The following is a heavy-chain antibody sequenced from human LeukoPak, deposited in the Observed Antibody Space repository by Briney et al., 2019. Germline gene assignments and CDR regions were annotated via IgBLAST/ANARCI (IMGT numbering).Heavy chain of an antibody. CDR3: ASRNQYCGGDCFWAFDI. CDR1: GFTFEDYG. V-gene: IGHV3-20*04. D-gene: IGHD2-21*02. CDR2: VNWSGGTT. Sequence: GGSLRLSCTASGFTFEDYGMTWVRQAPGKGLEWVSSVNWSGGTTDYADSVKGRFTISRDNAKNSLYLQMNSLRAEDTAVYYCASRNQYCGGDCFWAFDIWGQGTMVTVSS. J-gene: IGHJ3*02.